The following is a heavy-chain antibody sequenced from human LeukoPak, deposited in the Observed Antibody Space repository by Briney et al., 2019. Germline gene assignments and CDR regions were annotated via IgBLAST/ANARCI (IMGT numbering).Heavy chain of an antibody. J-gene: IGHJ3*02. CDR1: GFTVSSNY. CDR2: IYSGGST. CDR3: ARGGTTVRTSGAFDI. V-gene: IGHV3-66*01. D-gene: IGHD4-17*01. Sequence: GGSLRLSCAASGFTVSSNYMSWVRQAPGKGLEWVSVIYSGGSTYYADSVKGRFTISRDNSKNTLYLQMNSLRAEDTAVYYCARGGTTVRTSGAFDIWGQGTMVTVSS.